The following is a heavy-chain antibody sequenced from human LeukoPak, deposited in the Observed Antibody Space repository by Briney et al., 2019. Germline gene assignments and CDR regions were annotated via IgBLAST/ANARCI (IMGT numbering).Heavy chain of an antibody. Sequence: ASVKVSCKASGYTFTSYDINWVRQATGQGLEWMGWMNLNSGNTGYAQKFQGRVTITRNTSISTAYMELSSLRSEDTAVYYCARVGSEYYYTDVWGKGTTVTVSS. CDR1: GYTFTSYD. CDR3: ARVGSEYYYTDV. V-gene: IGHV1-8*03. D-gene: IGHD1-26*01. CDR2: MNLNSGNT. J-gene: IGHJ6*03.